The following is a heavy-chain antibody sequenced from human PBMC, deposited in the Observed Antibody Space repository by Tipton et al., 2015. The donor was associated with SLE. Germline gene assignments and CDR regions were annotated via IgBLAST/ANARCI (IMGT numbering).Heavy chain of an antibody. Sequence: TLSLTCTVSGVSITSGGYYWSWIRQYPGKGLEWIGYISYSGSTNYNSSLKSRLTISVDTSKNQFSLKLSSVTAADTAVYYCARDVGGYNTGWFPYYFDYWGQGTLVTVSS. CDR1: GVSITSGGYY. D-gene: IGHD2-8*02. CDR2: ISYSGST. J-gene: IGHJ4*02. CDR3: ARDVGGYNTGWFPYYFDY. V-gene: IGHV4-31*03.